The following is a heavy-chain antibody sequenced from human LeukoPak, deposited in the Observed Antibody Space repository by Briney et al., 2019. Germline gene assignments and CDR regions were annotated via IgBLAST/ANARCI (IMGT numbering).Heavy chain of an antibody. V-gene: IGHV3-66*04. CDR1: GFTVSSNY. J-gene: IGHJ1*01. Sequence: GGSLRLSCAASGFTVSSNYMGWVRQAPGKGLQWVSIIYSGGNTYYADFVKGRFTISRDDSRNTLNLQMNSLGAEDTAVYYCASQSESSYAEYFHHWGQGTLVTVSS. CDR3: ASQSESSYAEYFHH. D-gene: IGHD1-26*01. CDR2: IYSGGNT.